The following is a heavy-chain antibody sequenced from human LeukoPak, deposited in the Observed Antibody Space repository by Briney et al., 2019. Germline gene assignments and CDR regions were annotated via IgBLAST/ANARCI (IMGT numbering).Heavy chain of an antibody. D-gene: IGHD3/OR15-3a*01. CDR2: IYYSGST. Sequence: NPSETLSLTCTVSGGSISSYYWSWIRQPPGKGLEWIGYIYYSGSTNYNPSLKSRVTISVDTSKNQFSLKLSSVTAADTAVYYCARRTGYYDGFDYWGQGTLVTVSS. CDR1: GGSISSYY. CDR3: ARRTGYYDGFDY. V-gene: IGHV4-59*01. J-gene: IGHJ4*02.